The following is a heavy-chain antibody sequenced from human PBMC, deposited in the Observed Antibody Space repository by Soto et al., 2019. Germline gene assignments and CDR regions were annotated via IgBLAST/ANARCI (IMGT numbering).Heavy chain of an antibody. J-gene: IGHJ4*02. CDR3: ARNRVFDS. Sequence: GGSLRLSCAASGFTFSSFAMSWVRQAPGKGLEWVSGLSGSGDSTYYADSVKGRFSISRDNSKNTLYLQMNSLRAEDTAIYYCARNRVFDSWGQGTLVTVSS. CDR1: GFTFSSFA. CDR2: LSGSGDST. D-gene: IGHD6-13*01. V-gene: IGHV3-23*01.